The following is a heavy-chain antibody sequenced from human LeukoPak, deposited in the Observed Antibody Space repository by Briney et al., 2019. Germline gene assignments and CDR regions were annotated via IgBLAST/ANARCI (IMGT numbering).Heavy chain of an antibody. J-gene: IGHJ3*02. CDR3: ARLYCSGGSCAFDI. V-gene: IGHV4-59*08. CDR1: GGSISSYY. Sequence: PSETLSLTCTVSGGSISSYYWSWIRQPPGKGLEWIGYIYYSGSTNHNPSLKSRVTISVDTSKNQFSLKLSSVTAADTAVYYCARLYCSGGSCAFDIWGQGTMVTVSS. D-gene: IGHD2-15*01. CDR2: IYYSGST.